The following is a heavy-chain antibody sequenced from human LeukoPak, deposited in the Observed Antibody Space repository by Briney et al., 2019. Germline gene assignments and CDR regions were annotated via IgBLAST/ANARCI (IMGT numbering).Heavy chain of an antibody. J-gene: IGHJ4*02. CDR2: INPNSGGT. CDR1: GYTLTGYY. CDR3: ARVSVYYYDSSGFRSFDY. Sequence: ASVKVSCKASGYTLTGYYMHWVRQAPGQGLEWMGWINPNSGGTNYAQKFQGRVTMTRDTSISTAYMELSRLRSDDTAVYYCARVSVYYYDSSGFRSFDYWGQGTLVTVSS. D-gene: IGHD3-22*01. V-gene: IGHV1-2*02.